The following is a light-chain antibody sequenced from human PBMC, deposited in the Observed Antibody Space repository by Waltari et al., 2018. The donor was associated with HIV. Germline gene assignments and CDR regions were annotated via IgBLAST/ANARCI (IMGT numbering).Light chain of an antibody. CDR2: DDS. CDR3: QVWDSDSDQWV. CDR1: HIVSQR. J-gene: IGLJ3*02. Sequence: SYVLTQPPSVSVAPGETARVTCGRNHIVSQRLHWYQRTSGQGPVLVIYDDSVRPSGIPERFSGSNSGNTATLTIGSVEAGDEAEYYCQVWDSDSDQWVFGGGTRLTVL. V-gene: IGLV3-21*01.